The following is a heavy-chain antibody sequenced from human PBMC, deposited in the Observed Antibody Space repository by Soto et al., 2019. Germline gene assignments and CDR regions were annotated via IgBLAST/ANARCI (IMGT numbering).Heavy chain of an antibody. V-gene: IGHV4-31*03. Sequence: QLQLRESGPGLVQPAQTLSLTCTVAGGSITGGFSYWTWVRQHPGKGLEWVGHIYYSGTAYYNPSLKSRVALSVDPSQNRFSLKLSSVTAADTAIYFCARSLPGGTVFYMDIWGEGTTATVSS. J-gene: IGHJ6*03. CDR1: GGSITGGFSY. D-gene: IGHD1-26*01. CDR3: ARSLPGGTVFYMDI. CDR2: IYYSGTA.